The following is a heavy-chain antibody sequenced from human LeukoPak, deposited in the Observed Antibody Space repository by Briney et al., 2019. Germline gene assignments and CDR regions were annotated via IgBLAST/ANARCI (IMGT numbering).Heavy chain of an antibody. CDR2: MNPNSGNT. Sequence: ASVKVSCKASGYTFTSYDINWVRQATGQGLEWMGWMNPNSGNTGYAQKFQGRVTITRDTSASTAYMELSSLRSEDTAVYYCARDPKPKPRAYYYYMDVWGKGTTVTVSS. V-gene: IGHV1-8*03. CDR1: GYTFTSYD. J-gene: IGHJ6*03. CDR3: ARDPKPKPRAYYYYMDV.